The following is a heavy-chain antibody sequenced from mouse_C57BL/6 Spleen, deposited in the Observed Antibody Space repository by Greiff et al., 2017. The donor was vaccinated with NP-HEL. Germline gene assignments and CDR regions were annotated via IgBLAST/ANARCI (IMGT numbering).Heavy chain of an antibody. J-gene: IGHJ3*01. V-gene: IGHV5-4*01. D-gene: IGHD1-1*01. CDR2: ISDGGSYT. CDR1: GFTFSSYA. Sequence: EVKLMESGGGLVKPGGSLKLSCAASGFTFSSYAMSWVRQTPEKRLEWVATISDGGSYTYYPDNVKGRFTISRDNAKNNLYLQMSHLKSEDTAMYYCARDKRGVVATDAWFAYWGQGTLVTVSA. CDR3: ARDKRGVVATDAWFAY.